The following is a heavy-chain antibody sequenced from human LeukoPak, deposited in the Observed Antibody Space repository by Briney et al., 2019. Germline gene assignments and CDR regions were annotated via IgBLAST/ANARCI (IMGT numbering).Heavy chain of an antibody. CDR1: GYSISSGYY. CDR2: IYQSGST. D-gene: IGHD3-22*01. J-gene: IGHJ4*02. V-gene: IGHV4-38-2*02. CDR3: ARDPHDSSGYYYDY. Sequence: SETLSLTCSVSGYSISSGYYWGWIRQPPGKGLEWIGSIYQSGSTYYNPSLKSRVTISVDTSKNQFSLKLSSVTAADTAVYYCARDPHDSSGYYYDYWGQGTLVTVSS.